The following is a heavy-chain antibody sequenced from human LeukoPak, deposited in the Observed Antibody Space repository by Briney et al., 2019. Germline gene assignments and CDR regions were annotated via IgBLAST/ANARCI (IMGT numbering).Heavy chain of an antibody. D-gene: IGHD6-13*01. CDR3: TRVEIAAAGRRYFDY. Sequence: PGGSLRLSCAASGFTFSSYSMSWFRQAPGKGLEWVGFIRSKAYGGTTEYAASVKGRFTISRDDSKSIAYLQMNSLKTEDTAVYYCTRVEIAAAGRRYFDYWGQGTLVTVSS. CDR1: GFTFSSYS. J-gene: IGHJ4*02. V-gene: IGHV3-49*03. CDR2: IRSKAYGGTT.